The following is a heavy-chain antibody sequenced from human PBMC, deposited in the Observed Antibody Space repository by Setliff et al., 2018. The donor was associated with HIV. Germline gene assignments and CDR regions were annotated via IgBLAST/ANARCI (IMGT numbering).Heavy chain of an antibody. D-gene: IGHD3-3*01. CDR3: ARPLTTSYNFWGDAFAI. CDR1: GYSISSVSY. J-gene: IGHJ3*02. Sequence: ETLSLTCTVSGYSISSVSYWGWIRQPPGKGLEWIGYIYYSGSTYYNPSLKSRVSISVDTSRNQFSLRLNSVTAADTAVYFCARPLTTSYNFWGDAFAIWGQGTMVTVSS. CDR2: IYYSGST. V-gene: IGHV4-38-2*02.